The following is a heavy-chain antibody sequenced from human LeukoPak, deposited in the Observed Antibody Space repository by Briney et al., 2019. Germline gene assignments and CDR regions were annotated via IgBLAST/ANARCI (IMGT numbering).Heavy chain of an antibody. Sequence: ASVKVSCKASGYTFTSYDINWVRQATGQGLEWMGWMNPNSGNTGYAQKFQGRVTMTRNTSISTAYMELSSLRSEDTAVYYCARGLLYYYDSSGYYGLDYWGQGTLVTVSS. CDR2: MNPNSGNT. J-gene: IGHJ4*02. D-gene: IGHD3-22*01. CDR1: GYTFTSYD. V-gene: IGHV1-8*01. CDR3: ARGLLYYYDSSGYYGLDY.